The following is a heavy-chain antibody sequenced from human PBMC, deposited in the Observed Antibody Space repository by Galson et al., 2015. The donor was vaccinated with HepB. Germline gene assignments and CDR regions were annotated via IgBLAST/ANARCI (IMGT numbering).Heavy chain of an antibody. CDR1: GGSISSYY. J-gene: IGHJ4*02. V-gene: IGHV4-59*01. CDR3: ARGGSSSWYYFDY. Sequence: ETLSLTCTVSGGSISSYYWSWIRQPPGKGLEWIGYIYYSGSTNYNPSLKSRVTISVDTSKNQFSLKLSSVNAADTAVYYCARGGSSSWYYFDYWGQGTLVTVSS. CDR2: IYYSGST. D-gene: IGHD6-13*01.